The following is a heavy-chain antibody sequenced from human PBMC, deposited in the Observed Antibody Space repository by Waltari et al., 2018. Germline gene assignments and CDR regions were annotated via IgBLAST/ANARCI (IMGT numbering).Heavy chain of an antibody. CDR2: ISYDGSNK. Sequence: QVQLVESGGGVVQPGRSLRLSCAASGFTFSSYGMHWVRQAPGKGLEWVAVISYDGSNKYYADSVKGRFTISRDNSKNTLYLQMNSLRAEDTAVYYCAKFLLFPIWGQGTLVTVSS. D-gene: IGHD3-10*01. CDR3: AKFLLFPI. V-gene: IGHV3-30*18. CDR1: GFTFSSYG. J-gene: IGHJ4*02.